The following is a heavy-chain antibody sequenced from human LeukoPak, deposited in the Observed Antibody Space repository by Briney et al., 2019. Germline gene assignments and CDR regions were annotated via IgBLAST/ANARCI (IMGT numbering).Heavy chain of an antibody. CDR3: ARGYYGGSFDY. V-gene: IGHV3-21*01. CDR2: IGSSSSDI. J-gene: IGHJ4*02. CDR1: GFTFSSYT. D-gene: IGHD4-23*01. Sequence: PGGSLRLSCTASGFTFSSYTMNWVRQAPGKGLEWVSLIGSSSSDIYYADSVKGRFTISRDNANNSLYLQMSSLRADDTAVYYCARGYYGGSFDYWGQGTLVTVSS.